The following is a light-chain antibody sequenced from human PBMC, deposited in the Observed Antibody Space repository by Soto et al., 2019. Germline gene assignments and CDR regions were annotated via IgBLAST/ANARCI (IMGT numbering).Light chain of an antibody. Sequence: QSVLTQPPSVSGAPGQRVTISCTGSSSNIGAGYDVHWYRQIPGTVPKLIIYSNTNRASGVPDRLSASKSATSASLAITGLQAEDEAEYYCQSYDSSLSAVVFGGGIKLTVL. CDR2: SNT. V-gene: IGLV1-40*01. CDR3: QSYDSSLSAVV. J-gene: IGLJ2*01. CDR1: SSNIGAGYD.